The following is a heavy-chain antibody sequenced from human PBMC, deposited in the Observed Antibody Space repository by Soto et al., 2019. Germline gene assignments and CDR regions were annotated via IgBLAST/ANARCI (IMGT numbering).Heavy chain of an antibody. V-gene: IGHV3-23*01. CDR2: ISGSGGTT. CDR1: GFTFSSYA. D-gene: IGHD2-21*01. CDR3: AKDSGMVAMREVFDY. Sequence: EVQVLESGGALVQPGWSLRLSCAASGFTFSSYAMTWVRQAPGKGLEWVSSISGSGGTTYYADSVKGRFTISRDSSKNTLYLEMNSLRAEDTAMYYCAKDSGMVAMREVFDYWGQGTLVTVSS. J-gene: IGHJ4*02.